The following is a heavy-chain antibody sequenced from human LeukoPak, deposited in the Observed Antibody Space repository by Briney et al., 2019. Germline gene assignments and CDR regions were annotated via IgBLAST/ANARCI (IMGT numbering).Heavy chain of an antibody. CDR2: ISYDGSNK. J-gene: IGHJ4*02. CDR3: ARDESSSSGWAFDY. V-gene: IGHV3-30*04. D-gene: IGHD6-6*01. Sequence: GGSLRLSCAASGFTFSSYAMHWVRLAPGKGLEWVAVISYDGSNKYYADSVKGRFTISRDNSKNTLYLQMNSLRAEDTAVYYCARDESSSSGWAFDYWGQGTLVTVSS. CDR1: GFTFSSYA.